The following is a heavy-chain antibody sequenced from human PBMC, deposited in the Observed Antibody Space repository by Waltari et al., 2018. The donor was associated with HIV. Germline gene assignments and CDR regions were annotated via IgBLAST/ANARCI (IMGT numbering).Heavy chain of an antibody. Sequence: EVQLVESGGGLVQPGGSLRLSCAASGFTFSSYWMSWVRQAPGKGLEWVANIKQDGSEKYYVDSVKGRFTISRDNAKNSLYLQMNSLRAEDTAVYYCARPSSDYYDSSGYDYWGQGTLVTVSS. CDR1: GFTFSSYW. J-gene: IGHJ4*02. CDR3: ARPSSDYYDSSGYDY. V-gene: IGHV3-7*01. CDR2: IKQDGSEK. D-gene: IGHD3-22*01.